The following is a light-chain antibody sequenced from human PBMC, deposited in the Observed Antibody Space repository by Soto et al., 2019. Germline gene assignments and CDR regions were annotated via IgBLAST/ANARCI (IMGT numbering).Light chain of an antibody. CDR3: QQYKSSPLT. CDR1: EGIKSD. J-gene: IGKJ4*01. CDR2: AAS. V-gene: IGKV1-16*01. Sequence: DIQMTQSPSSLSASIGDRGSITCRASEGIKSDSAWFQQRPGKAPKSLLYAASTLQSGVPSRFSGSGSATDFTLTISSLQHEDVATYYCQQYKSSPLTLGGGTKVDIK.